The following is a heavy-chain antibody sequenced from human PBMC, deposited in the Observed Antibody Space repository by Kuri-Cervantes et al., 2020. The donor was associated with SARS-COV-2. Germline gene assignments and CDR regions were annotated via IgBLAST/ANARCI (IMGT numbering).Heavy chain of an antibody. CDR3: ARDVSSSWYRVQYYFDY. V-gene: IGHV3-48*03. J-gene: IGHJ4*02. Sequence: GESLKISCAASGFTFSSYEMNWVRQAPGKGLEWVSYISSSGSTIYYADSVKGRFTISRDNAKNSLYLQMNSLRDEDTAVYYCARDVSSSWYRVQYYFDYWGQGTLVTVSS. D-gene: IGHD6-13*01. CDR2: ISSSGSTI. CDR1: GFTFSSYE.